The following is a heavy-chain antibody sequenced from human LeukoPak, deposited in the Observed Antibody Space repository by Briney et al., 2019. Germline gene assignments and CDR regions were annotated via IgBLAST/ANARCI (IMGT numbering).Heavy chain of an antibody. CDR2: IYYSGST. D-gene: IGHD6-13*01. J-gene: IGHJ4*02. CDR3: ARAAAGTQPFDY. V-gene: IGHV4-59*01. Sequence: PSETLSLTCTVSGGSISSYYWSRIRQPPGKGLEWIGYIYYSGSTNYNPSLKSRVTISVDTSKSQFSLKLSSVTAADTAVYYCARAAAGTQPFDYWGQGTLVTVSS. CDR1: GGSISSYY.